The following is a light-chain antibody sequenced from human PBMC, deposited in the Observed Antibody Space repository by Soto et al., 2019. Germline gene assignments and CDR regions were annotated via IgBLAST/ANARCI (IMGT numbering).Light chain of an antibody. J-gene: IGKJ1*01. Sequence: ELVLTQSPGTLSLSSGESATRXXRAGQSVSSSYLAWYQQKPGQAPRXXIYGASSRATGIPDRFSGSGSGTDFTLTISRLEPEDFAVYYCQHYGSSPWTFGQGTKVDIK. V-gene: IGKV3-20*01. CDR1: QSVSSSY. CDR3: QHYGSSPWT. CDR2: GAS.